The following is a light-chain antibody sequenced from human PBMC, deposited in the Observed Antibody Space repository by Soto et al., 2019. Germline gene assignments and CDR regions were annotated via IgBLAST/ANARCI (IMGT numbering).Light chain of an antibody. V-gene: IGLV2-14*01. Sequence: QSALTQPASVSXXPGQSITISCTGTSSDVGGYNFVSWYQQHPGKAPKLMIYEVSDRPSGISNRFSGSKSGNTASLTISGLQAEDEADYYCSSYTTSSTWVFGVGTKLTVL. CDR1: SSDVGGYNF. CDR2: EVS. CDR3: SSYTTSSTWV. J-gene: IGLJ3*02.